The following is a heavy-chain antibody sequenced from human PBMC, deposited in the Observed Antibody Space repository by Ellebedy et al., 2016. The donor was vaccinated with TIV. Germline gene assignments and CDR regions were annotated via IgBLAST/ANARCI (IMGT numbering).Heavy chain of an antibody. V-gene: IGHV6-1*01. Sequence: SQTLSLTCAISGDDVSSNSATWNWTRQSPSRGLEWLGRTHYRSKWYNDYAVSVKSQIIINPDTSKNQFSLQLNSVTPEDTAVYYCARELQGGQYTEDWGQGTLVTVSS. J-gene: IGHJ4*02. CDR2: THYRSKWYN. D-gene: IGHD1-1*01. CDR1: GDDVSSNSAT. CDR3: ARELQGGQYTED.